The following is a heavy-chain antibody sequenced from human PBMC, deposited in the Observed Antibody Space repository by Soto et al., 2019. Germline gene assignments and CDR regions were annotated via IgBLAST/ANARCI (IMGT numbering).Heavy chain of an antibody. J-gene: IGHJ4*02. CDR2: ITSSSTTI. CDR3: TRGYSGYDSY. V-gene: IGHV3-48*02. Sequence: GGSLRLSCAASGFLFSSYSMNWVRQAPGKGLEWVSYITSSSTTIYYADSVKGRFTTSRDNANNSLFLQMNSLRDEDTAVYYCTRGYSGYDSYWGQGTLVTVSS. CDR1: GFLFSSYS. D-gene: IGHD5-12*01.